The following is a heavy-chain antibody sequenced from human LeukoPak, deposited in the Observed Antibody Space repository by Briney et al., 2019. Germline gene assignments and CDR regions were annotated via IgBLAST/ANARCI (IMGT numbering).Heavy chain of an antibody. Sequence: PSETLSLTCAVYGGSFSGYYWSWIRQPPGKGLEWIGEINLSGSTNYNPSLKSRVTISVDTSKNQFSLKLSSVTAADTAVYYCASLSSSSYDSSGYYYYYGMDVWGQGTTVTVSS. J-gene: IGHJ6*02. D-gene: IGHD3-22*01. CDR1: GGSFSGYY. V-gene: IGHV4-34*01. CDR3: ASLSSSSYDSSGYYYYYGMDV. CDR2: INLSGST.